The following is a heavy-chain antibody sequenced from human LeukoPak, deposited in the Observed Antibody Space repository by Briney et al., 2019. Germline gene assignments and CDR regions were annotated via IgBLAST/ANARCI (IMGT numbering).Heavy chain of an antibody. V-gene: IGHV1-69*05. CDR3: ARVAPDYDSSGYFDY. CDR2: IIPIFGTA. Sequence: SSVTVSCQASVGTFSSYAISWVRQAPAQGREWMGGIIPIFGTANYAQKFQGRVTITTDESTSTAYMELSSLRSEDTAVYYCARVAPDYDSSGYFDYWGQGTLVTVSS. J-gene: IGHJ4*02. CDR1: VGTFSSYA. D-gene: IGHD3-22*01.